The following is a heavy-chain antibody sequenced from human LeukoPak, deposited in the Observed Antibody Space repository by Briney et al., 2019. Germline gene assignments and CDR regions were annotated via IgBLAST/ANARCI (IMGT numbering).Heavy chain of an antibody. V-gene: IGHV3-21*01. Sequence: GSLRLSCAASGFTFGTYTLNWVRQAPGKGLEWVSSINSNGMYTYYGDSVRGRFTISRDNAKNSLYLQMNSLRAEDTAVYYCARDLNWETYWGQGTLVSVSS. CDR2: INSNGMYT. D-gene: IGHD7-27*01. CDR1: GFTFGTYT. J-gene: IGHJ4*02. CDR3: ARDLNWETY.